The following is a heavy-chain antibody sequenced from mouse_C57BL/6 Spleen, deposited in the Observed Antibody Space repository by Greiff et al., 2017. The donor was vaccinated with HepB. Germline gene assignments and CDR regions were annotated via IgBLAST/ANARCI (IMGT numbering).Heavy chain of an antibody. CDR2: IYPGSGNT. CDR3: ARDYGSSYDWFAY. Sequence: QVHVKQSGAELVRPGASVKLSCKASGYTFTDYYINWVKQRPGQGLEWIARIYPGSGNTYYNEKFKGKATLTAEKSSSTAYMQLSSLTSEDSAVYFCARDYGSSYDWFAYWGQRTLVTVSA. J-gene: IGHJ3*01. V-gene: IGHV1-76*01. D-gene: IGHD1-1*01. CDR1: GYTFTDYY.